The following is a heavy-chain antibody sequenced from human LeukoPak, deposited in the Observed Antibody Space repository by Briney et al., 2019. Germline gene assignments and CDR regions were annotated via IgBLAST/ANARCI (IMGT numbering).Heavy chain of an antibody. J-gene: IGHJ4*02. D-gene: IGHD4-17*01. Sequence: GGFLRLSCAASGLTVSSNYMSWVRQAPGKGMEWVSVIYSDSGGSTYYADSVKGRFTMSRDNSKNTLYLHMNSLRAEDTAVYYCARGFTHDYGDYFDYWGQGTLVTVSS. CDR3: ARGFTHDYGDYFDY. V-gene: IGHV3-66*01. CDR2: IYSDSGGST. CDR1: GLTVSSNY.